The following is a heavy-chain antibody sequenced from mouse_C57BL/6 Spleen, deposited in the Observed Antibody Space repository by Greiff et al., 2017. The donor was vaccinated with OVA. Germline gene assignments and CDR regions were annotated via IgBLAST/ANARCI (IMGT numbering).Heavy chain of an antibody. CDR3: ARWGGYYFDY. J-gene: IGHJ2*01. CDR2: INYDGSST. V-gene: IGHV5-16*01. Sequence: EVKLMESEGGLVQPGSSMKLSCTASGFTFSDYYMAWVRQVPEKGLEWVANINYDGSSTYYLDSLKSRFIISRDNAKNILYLQMSSLKSEDTATYYCARWGGYYFDYWGQGTTLTVSS. CDR1: GFTFSDYY.